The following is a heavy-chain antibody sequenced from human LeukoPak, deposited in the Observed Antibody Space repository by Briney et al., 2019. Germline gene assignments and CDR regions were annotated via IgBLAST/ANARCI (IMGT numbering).Heavy chain of an antibody. J-gene: IGHJ4*02. Sequence: ASVKVSCKASGYTFTGYYMHWVRQAPGQGLEWMGWISAYNGNTNYAQKLQGRVTMTTDTSTSTAYMELRSLRSDDTAVYYCARATIMVRAPLDYWGQGTLVTVSS. D-gene: IGHD5-24*01. CDR2: ISAYNGNT. CDR3: ARATIMVRAPLDY. CDR1: GYTFTGYY. V-gene: IGHV1-18*04.